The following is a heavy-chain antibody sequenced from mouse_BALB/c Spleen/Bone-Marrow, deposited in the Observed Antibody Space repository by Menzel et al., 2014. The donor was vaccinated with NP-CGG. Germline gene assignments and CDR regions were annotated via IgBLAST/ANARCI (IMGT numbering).Heavy chain of an antibody. Sequence: VKVVESGPGLAAPSQSLAITCTVSGFSLTGYGVKWVRQPPGKGLEWLGEIWGGGSTDYNSALKSRLSISKDNSKSQVFLKMNSLQTDDTARYYCARDYGTGAMDYWGQGTSVTVSS. CDR3: ARDYGTGAMDY. CDR2: IWGGGST. J-gene: IGHJ4*01. V-gene: IGHV2-6-7*01. CDR1: GFSLTGYG. D-gene: IGHD1-1*01.